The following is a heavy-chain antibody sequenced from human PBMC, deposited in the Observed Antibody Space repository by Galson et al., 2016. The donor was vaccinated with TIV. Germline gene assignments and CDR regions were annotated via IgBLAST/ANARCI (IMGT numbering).Heavy chain of an antibody. CDR3: ARVWGDVRSGPVAFHFGMDV. J-gene: IGHJ6*02. D-gene: IGHD6-25*01. Sequence: SVKVSCKASGVSFNTHGIVWVRQAPGQGLEWVGEVVPQYGTTTNTQSFQDRVTITTDESTSTAYMEVSSLKSEDTAVYYCARVWGDVRSGPVAFHFGMDVWGQGTTVVVSS. CDR1: GVSFNTHG. V-gene: IGHV1-69*05. CDR2: VVPQYGTT.